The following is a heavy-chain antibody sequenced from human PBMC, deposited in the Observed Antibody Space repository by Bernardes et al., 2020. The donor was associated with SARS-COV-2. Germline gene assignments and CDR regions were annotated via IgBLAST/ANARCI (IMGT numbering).Heavy chain of an antibody. CDR3: ARLQYSTSSVTNWFDP. J-gene: IGHJ5*02. Sequence: SETLSLTCTVSGGSISSYYWSWIRQPPGKGLEWIGYVHYSGSTNYNPSLKSRVTISVDTSKNQFSLKLSSVTAADTAVYYCARLQYSTSSVTNWFDPWGQGTLVTVSS. V-gene: IGHV4-59*01. CDR2: VHYSGST. D-gene: IGHD6-6*01. CDR1: GGSISSYY.